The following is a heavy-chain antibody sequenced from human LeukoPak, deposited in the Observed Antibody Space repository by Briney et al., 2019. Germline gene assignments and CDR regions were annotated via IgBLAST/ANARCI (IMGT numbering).Heavy chain of an antibody. CDR2: INPSGGST. CDR1: GYTFTSYY. D-gene: IGHD1-26*01. V-gene: IGHV1-46*01. Sequence: ASVKVSCKASGYTFTSYYMHWVRQAPGQGLEWMGIINPSGGSTSYAQKFQGRVTMTRDMSTSTVYMELSSLRSEDTAVYYCARDWVVGAQDYYFDYWGQGTLVTVSS. J-gene: IGHJ4*02. CDR3: ARDWVVGAQDYYFDY.